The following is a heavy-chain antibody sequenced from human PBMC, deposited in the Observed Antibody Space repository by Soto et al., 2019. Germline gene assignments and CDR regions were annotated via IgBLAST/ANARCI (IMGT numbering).Heavy chain of an antibody. CDR1: GYTFTSYD. V-gene: IGHV1-8*01. CDR3: ASVGLRYFGVVILTGPRSLVH. CDR2: MNPNSGNT. Sequence: GASVKVSCKASGYTFTSYDINWVRQATGQGLEWMGWMNPNSGNTGYAQKFQGRVTMTRNTSISTAYMELSSLRSEDTAVYYCASVGLRYFGVVILTGPRSLVHSGQGTLVTVSS. J-gene: IGHJ4*02. D-gene: IGHD3-3*01.